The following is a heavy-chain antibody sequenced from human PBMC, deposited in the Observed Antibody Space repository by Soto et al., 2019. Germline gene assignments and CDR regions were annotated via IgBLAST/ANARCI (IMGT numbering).Heavy chain of an antibody. D-gene: IGHD1-7*01. Sequence: ASVKVSCKASGYTITSYDINWLRQATGQGLEWMGWMNPNSGNTGYAQKFQGRVTMTRNTSISTAYMELSSLRSEDTAVYYCARGRDPITGTTSSDYWGQGTLVTVSS. V-gene: IGHV1-8*01. CDR2: MNPNSGNT. CDR1: GYTITSYD. CDR3: ARGRDPITGTTSSDY. J-gene: IGHJ4*02.